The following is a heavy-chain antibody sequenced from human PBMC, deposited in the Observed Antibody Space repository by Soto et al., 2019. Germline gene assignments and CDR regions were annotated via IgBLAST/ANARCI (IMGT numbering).Heavy chain of an antibody. CDR3: TTGQVAGTRDY. CDR2: IKSKTDGGTT. D-gene: IGHD6-19*01. Sequence: GGSLRLSCAASGFTFSNAWMSWVRQPPGKGLEWVGRIKSKTDGGTTDYVAPVKGRFIISRDDSKNMVYLQMNSLKTEVTAMYYCTTGQVAGTRDYWGQGTLVT. CDR1: GFTFSNAW. J-gene: IGHJ4*02. V-gene: IGHV3-15*01.